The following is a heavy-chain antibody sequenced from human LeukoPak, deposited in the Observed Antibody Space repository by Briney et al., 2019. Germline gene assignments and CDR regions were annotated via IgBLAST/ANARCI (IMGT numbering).Heavy chain of an antibody. CDR1: GGSISSYY. V-gene: IGHV4-59*01. CDR2: TYYSGST. Sequence: SETLSLTCTVSGGSISSYYWSWIRQPPGKGLEWIGYTYYSGSTNYNPSLKSRVTISVDTSKNQFSLKLSSVTAADTAVYYCARARKSHDYVWGSYRWDAFDIWGQGTMVTVSS. J-gene: IGHJ3*02. D-gene: IGHD3-16*02. CDR3: ARARKSHDYVWGSYRWDAFDI.